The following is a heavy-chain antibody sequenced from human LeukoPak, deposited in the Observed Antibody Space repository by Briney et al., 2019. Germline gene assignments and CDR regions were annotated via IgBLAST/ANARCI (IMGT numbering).Heavy chain of an antibody. CDR3: ARVSRDYVWGSYRYGLDY. J-gene: IGHJ4*02. CDR1: GGTFSSYA. V-gene: IGHV1-69*13. CDR2: IIPIFGTA. D-gene: IGHD3-16*02. Sequence: ASVKVSCKASGGTFSSYAISWVQQAPGQGLEWMGGIIPIFGTANYAQKFQGRVTNTADESTSTAYMELSSLRSEDTAVYYCARVSRDYVWGSYRYGLDYWGQGTLVTVSS.